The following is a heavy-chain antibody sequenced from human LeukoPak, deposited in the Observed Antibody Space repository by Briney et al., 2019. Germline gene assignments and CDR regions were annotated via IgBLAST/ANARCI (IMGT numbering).Heavy chain of an antibody. D-gene: IGHD3-16*01. CDR3: ARDQDEGGTFDY. Sequence: GGSLRLSCAASGFTFSSYAMSWIRQAPGKGLEWVSYISSSGGSTNYADSVKGRFTISRDNAKNALYLQMNSLRAEDTAVYYCARDQDEGGTFDYWGQGTLVTVSS. V-gene: IGHV3-11*05. J-gene: IGHJ4*02. CDR1: GFTFSSYA. CDR2: ISSSGGST.